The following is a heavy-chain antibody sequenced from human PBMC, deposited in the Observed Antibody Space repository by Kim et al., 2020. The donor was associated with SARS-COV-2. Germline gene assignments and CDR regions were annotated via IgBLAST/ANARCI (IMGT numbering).Heavy chain of an antibody. D-gene: IGHD3-10*01. CDR3: ARDLLSASVFEI. J-gene: IGHJ3*02. CDR2: VHPSRGTP. CDR1: GASINSGNYY. Sequence: SETLSLTCAVSGASINSGNYYWTWFRQLPGKGLEWIGNVHPSRGTPSSHPSLRSQLSVSYDASKNQFSLTLNSVTAADTAVYYCARDLLSASVFEIWGPGTMVTVSS. V-gene: IGHV4-31*11.